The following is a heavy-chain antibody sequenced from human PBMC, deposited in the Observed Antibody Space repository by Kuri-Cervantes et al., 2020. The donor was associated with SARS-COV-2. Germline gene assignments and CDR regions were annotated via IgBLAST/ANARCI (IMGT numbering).Heavy chain of an antibody. V-gene: IGHV1-2*04. Sequence: ASVKVSCKASGYTFTGYYMHWVRQAPGQGLEWMGWINPNSGGTNYAQKFQGWVTMTRDTSTSTVYMELSSLRSEDTAVYYCARGDCSSTSCLIYDAYGMDVWGQGTTVTVSS. J-gene: IGHJ6*02. CDR3: ARGDCSSTSCLIYDAYGMDV. CDR2: INPNSGGT. D-gene: IGHD2-2*01. CDR1: GYTFTGYY.